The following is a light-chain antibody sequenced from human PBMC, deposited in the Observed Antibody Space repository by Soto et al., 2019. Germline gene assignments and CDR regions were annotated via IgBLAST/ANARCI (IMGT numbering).Light chain of an antibody. CDR1: DNIDTS. CDR2: KAS. CDR3: QQDPTRPMA. Sequence: SASGGHVITINCPPSDNIDTSSACHHQTPGRAPKRLISKASSLESGVPDRFSGSGSGTDFTLTSSRLAPEDFALYYSQQDPTRPMAFGQGTRLEIK. J-gene: IGKJ5*01. V-gene: IGKV1-5*03.